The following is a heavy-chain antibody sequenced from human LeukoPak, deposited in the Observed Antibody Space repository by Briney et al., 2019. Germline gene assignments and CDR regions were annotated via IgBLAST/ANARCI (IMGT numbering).Heavy chain of an antibody. V-gene: IGHV3-72*01. J-gene: IGHJ4*02. Sequence: GGSLRLSCAASGFTFSDHYMDWVRHAPGKGLEWVARIRDKGNRYTTEYAASAKGRFTISRDDAKKSLYLQMNSLKTEDTAMYYCARVCNTIACYGGNFDYWGQGTLVTVSS. CDR1: GFTFSDHY. CDR3: ARVCNTIACYGGNFDY. CDR2: IRDKGNRYTT. D-gene: IGHD2-2*01.